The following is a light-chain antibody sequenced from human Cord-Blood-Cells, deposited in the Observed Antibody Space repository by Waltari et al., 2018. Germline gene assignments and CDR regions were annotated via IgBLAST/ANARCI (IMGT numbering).Light chain of an antibody. J-gene: IGLJ1*01. CDR3: AAWDDSLSGHYV. CDR1: SSNIDSNY. V-gene: IGLV1-47*01. CDR2: RNN. Sequence: QSALTQPHSASGTPGQRVTISCSVSSSNIDSNYVYWYQQLPGTAPKLLIYRNNQRPSGVPDRFSGSKSGTSASLAISGLRSEDEADYYCAAWDDSLSGHYVFGTGTKVTVL.